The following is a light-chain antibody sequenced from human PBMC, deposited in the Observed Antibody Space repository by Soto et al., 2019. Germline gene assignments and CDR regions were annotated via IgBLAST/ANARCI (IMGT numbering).Light chain of an antibody. CDR3: QQYGSSPVT. V-gene: IGKV3-20*01. CDR2: GAS. CDR1: QSVSSNY. Sequence: ILLTQSPCTLALSPGERATLSCRAGQSVSSNYLAWYHQKPGHAPSLLIYGASSSATGIPARFSGSGSATDFTLTISRLEPEDFAAYYCQQYGSSPVTFGQGTRLEIK. J-gene: IGKJ5*01.